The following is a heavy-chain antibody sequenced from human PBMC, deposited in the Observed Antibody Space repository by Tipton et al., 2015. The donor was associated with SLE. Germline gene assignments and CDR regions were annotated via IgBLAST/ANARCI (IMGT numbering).Heavy chain of an antibody. CDR1: GFSFSNYW. V-gene: IGHV3-7*04. D-gene: IGHD2/OR15-2a*01. J-gene: IGHJ4*02. Sequence: SLRLSCEASGFSFSNYWMNWVRQAPGKGLEWVANIKRDGTEKYYLDSVRGRFTISRDNAKKSLYLQMNSLRAEDTAIYYCARVYSTVSGADPWGQGTLVTVSS. CDR3: ARVYSTVSGADP. CDR2: IKRDGTEK.